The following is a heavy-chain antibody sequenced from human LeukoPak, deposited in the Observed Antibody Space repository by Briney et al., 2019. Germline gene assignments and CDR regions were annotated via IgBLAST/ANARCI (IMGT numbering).Heavy chain of an antibody. Sequence: GGSLRLSCAASGFTFSSYAMHWVRQAPGKGLEWVAVISYDGSNKYYADSVKGRFTISRDNSKNTLYLQMNSLRAEDTAVYYCARTPLEPWELLSPFDYWGQGTLVTVSS. J-gene: IGHJ4*02. CDR2: ISYDGSNK. D-gene: IGHD1-26*01. CDR1: GFTFSSYA. CDR3: ARTPLEPWELLSPFDY. V-gene: IGHV3-30-3*01.